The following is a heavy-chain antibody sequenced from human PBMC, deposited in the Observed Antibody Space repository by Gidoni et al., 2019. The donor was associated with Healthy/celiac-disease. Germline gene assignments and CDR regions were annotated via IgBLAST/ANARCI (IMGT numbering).Heavy chain of an antibody. CDR3: AKDLDSSGYWGSY. J-gene: IGHJ4*02. Sequence: EVQLLVSGGGLVQPGGSLRLSCAASGFTFSSYAMSWVRPAPGKGLEWVSAISGSGGSTYYADSVKGRFTISKDNSKNTLYMQMNSLRAEDAAVYYCAKDLDSSGYWGSYWGQGTLVTVS. CDR1: GFTFSSYA. CDR2: ISGSGGST. V-gene: IGHV3-23*01. D-gene: IGHD3-22*01.